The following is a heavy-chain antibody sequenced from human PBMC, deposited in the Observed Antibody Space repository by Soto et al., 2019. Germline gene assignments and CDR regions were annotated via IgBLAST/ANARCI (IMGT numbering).Heavy chain of an antibody. D-gene: IGHD2-21*02. Sequence: QVQLQESGPGLVKPSQTLSLTCTVSGGSISSGGYSWSWIRQHPGKGLEWIGYFYYSGSTYYNPSLKSRVTISVDTSKNQFSLKLSSGTAADTAVFYCARQADSYFDYWGQGTLVTDSS. J-gene: IGHJ4*02. CDR3: ARQADSYFDY. V-gene: IGHV4-31*03. CDR2: FYYSGST. CDR1: GGSISSGGYS.